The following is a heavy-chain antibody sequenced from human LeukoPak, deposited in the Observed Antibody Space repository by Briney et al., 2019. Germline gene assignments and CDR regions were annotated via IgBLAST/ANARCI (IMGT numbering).Heavy chain of an antibody. CDR2: IKQDGSEK. D-gene: IGHD3-22*01. J-gene: IGHJ4*02. CDR3: ARDYYDSSGYTLRAN. Sequence: GGSLRLSCAASGFTFSSYGMHWVRQAPGKGLEWVANIKQDGSEKYYVDSVKGRFTISRDNAKNSLCLQMNSLRAEDTAVYYCARDYYDSSGYTLRANWGQGTLATVSS. V-gene: IGHV3-7*01. CDR1: GFTFSSYG.